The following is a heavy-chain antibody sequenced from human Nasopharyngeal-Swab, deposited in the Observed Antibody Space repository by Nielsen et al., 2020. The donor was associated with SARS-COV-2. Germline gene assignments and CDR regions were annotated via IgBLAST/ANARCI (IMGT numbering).Heavy chain of an antibody. CDR1: GFTFSSYA. CDR2: ISYDGSNK. D-gene: IGHD3-10*01. Sequence: GESLKISCAASGFTFSSYAMHWVRQAPGKGLEWVAVISYDGSNKYYADSVKGRFTISRDNYKNTLYLQMNSLRAEDTAVYYCAKDGEDYGSGTGYFDCWGQGTLVTVSS. V-gene: IGHV3-30*04. J-gene: IGHJ4*02. CDR3: AKDGEDYGSGTGYFDC.